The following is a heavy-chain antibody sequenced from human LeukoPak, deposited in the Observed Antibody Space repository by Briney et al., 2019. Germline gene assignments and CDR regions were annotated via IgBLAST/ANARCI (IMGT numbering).Heavy chain of an antibody. CDR3: ARLRGSGSWFFDY. CDR2: IYYSGST. J-gene: IGHJ4*02. D-gene: IGHD3-10*01. Sequence: NPSETLSLTCTVSGGSLSLYYWSWIRQPPGKGLEWIGFIYYSGSTYYNPSLKSRVTFSVDASKNQFSLKLSSVTAADTAVYYCARLRGSGSWFFDYWGQGILVTVSS. V-gene: IGHV4-59*08. CDR1: GGSLSLYY.